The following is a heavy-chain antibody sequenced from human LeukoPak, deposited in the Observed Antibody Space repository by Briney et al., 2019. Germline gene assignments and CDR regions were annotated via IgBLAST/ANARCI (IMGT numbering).Heavy chain of an antibody. CDR2: IYYSGST. J-gene: IGHJ2*01. CDR3: ARRIWADWYFDL. V-gene: IGHV4-59*08. Sequence: SETLSLTCTVSGGSISSYHWSWIRQPPGKGLEWIGYIYYSGSTTYNPSLKSRVTISVDTSKNQFSLKLSSVTAADTAVYYCARRIWADWYFDLWGRGTLVTVSS. CDR1: GGSISSYH. D-gene: IGHD6-19*01.